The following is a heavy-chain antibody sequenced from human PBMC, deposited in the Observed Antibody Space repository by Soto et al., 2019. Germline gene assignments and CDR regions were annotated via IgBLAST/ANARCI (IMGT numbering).Heavy chain of an antibody. V-gene: IGHV4-59*01. Sequence: SETLSLTCTVSGGSISSYYWSWIRQPPGKGLEWIGYIYYSGSTNYNPSLKSRVTISVDTSKNQFSLKLSSVTAADTAVYYCARDMRRYYGSGSYYNPYNWFDPWGQGTLVPVSS. CDR3: ARDMRRYYGSGSYYNPYNWFDP. D-gene: IGHD3-10*01. CDR1: GGSISSYY. CDR2: IYYSGST. J-gene: IGHJ5*02.